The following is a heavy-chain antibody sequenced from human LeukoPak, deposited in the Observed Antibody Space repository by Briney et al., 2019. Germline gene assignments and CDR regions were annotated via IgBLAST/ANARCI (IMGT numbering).Heavy chain of an antibody. Sequence: GESLKISCKGSGYTFTRDWIGWVRQMPGKGLEWMGIIYPGDSETRYRPSFQGQVTISADKSINTVYLQWSSLKASDTAMYYCARQGRSDYWGQGTLVIVSS. J-gene: IGHJ4*02. CDR3: ARQGRSDY. CDR2: IYPGDSET. CDR1: GYTFTRDW. V-gene: IGHV5-51*01.